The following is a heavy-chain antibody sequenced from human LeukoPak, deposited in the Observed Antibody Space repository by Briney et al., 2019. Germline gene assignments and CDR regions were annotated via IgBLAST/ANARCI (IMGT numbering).Heavy chain of an antibody. CDR2: IYYSGST. Sequence: PSETLSLTCTVSGGSISSYYWSWIRQRPGKGLEWIGYIYYSGSTNYNPSLKSRVTISVDTSKNQFSLKLSSVTAADTAVYYCARSRRDGYNFLDAGYYYMDVWGKGTTVTVSS. D-gene: IGHD5-24*01. V-gene: IGHV4-59*01. CDR3: ARSRRDGYNFLDAGYYYMDV. J-gene: IGHJ6*03. CDR1: GGSISSYY.